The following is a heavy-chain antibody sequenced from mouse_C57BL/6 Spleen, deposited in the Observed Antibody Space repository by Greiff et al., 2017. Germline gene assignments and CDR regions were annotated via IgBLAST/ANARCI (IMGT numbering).Heavy chain of an antibody. CDR3: ARSGSSPAWFAY. CDR2: ISSGSSTI. CDR1: GFTFSDYG. J-gene: IGHJ3*01. D-gene: IGHD1-1*01. V-gene: IGHV5-17*01. Sequence: EVKLMESGGGLVKPGGSLKLSCAASGFTFSDYGMHWVRQAPEKGLEWVAYISSGSSTISYADTVKGRFTISRDNAKNTLFLQMTSLRSEDTAMYYCARSGSSPAWFAYWGQGTLVTVSA.